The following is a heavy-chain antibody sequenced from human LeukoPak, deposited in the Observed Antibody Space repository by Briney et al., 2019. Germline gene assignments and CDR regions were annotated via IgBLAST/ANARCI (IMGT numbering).Heavy chain of an antibody. J-gene: IGHJ4*02. CDR2: IYSSGTT. CDR3: AREGTTRPLDY. V-gene: IGHV4-4*07. D-gene: IGHD6-6*01. Sequence: SETLSLTCTVSGGSITTFFWTWIRQPAGKGLEWIGRIYSSGTTNYNPSLKSRVTMSVDTSKNQFSLNLTSVTVADTAVYYCAREGTTRPLDYWGQGTLVTVSS. CDR1: GGSITTFF.